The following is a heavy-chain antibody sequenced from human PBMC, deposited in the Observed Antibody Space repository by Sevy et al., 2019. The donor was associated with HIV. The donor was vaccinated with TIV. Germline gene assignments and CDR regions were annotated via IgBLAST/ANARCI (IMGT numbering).Heavy chain of an antibody. V-gene: IGHV3-23*01. D-gene: IGHD2-2*01. Sequence: GGSLRLSCTTSGFRFSIYAMTWVRQAPGKGLEWVSSFCMGGDRIYYADSVRGRFTISRDDSKNTLYLEMNNLRAEDTAKYYWAREGGSKGHDYWGQGTLVTVSS. CDR3: AREGGSKGHDY. CDR2: FCMGGDRI. J-gene: IGHJ4*02. CDR1: GFRFSIYA.